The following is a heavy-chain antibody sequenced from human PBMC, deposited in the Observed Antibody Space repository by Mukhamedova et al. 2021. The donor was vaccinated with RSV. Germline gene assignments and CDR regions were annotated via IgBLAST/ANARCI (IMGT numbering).Heavy chain of an antibody. CDR2: ISYDGSNK. CDR1: FTFSSYA. J-gene: IGHJ3*02. CDR3: ARTYSGYDLVDAFD. D-gene: IGHD5-12*01. Sequence: FTFSSYAMHWVRQAPGKGLEWVAVISYDGSNKYYADSVKGRFTISRDNSKNTLYLQMNSLRAEDTAVYYCARTYSGYDLVDAFD. V-gene: IGHV3-30*04.